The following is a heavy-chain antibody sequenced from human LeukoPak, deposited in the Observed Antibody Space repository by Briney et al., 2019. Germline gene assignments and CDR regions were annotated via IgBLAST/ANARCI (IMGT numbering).Heavy chain of an antibody. CDR2: INHSVST. CDR3: ARGSGTRY. V-gene: IGHV4-34*01. D-gene: IGHD3-10*01. J-gene: IGHJ4*02. Sequence: SETLSLTCAVYGGSFSGYYWSGIREPPGKGREWIGEINHSVSTNYNPSLKSRVTISVDTSKNPFSLKLSSVTAADTAVYYCARGSGTRYWGQGTLVTVSS. CDR1: GGSFSGYY.